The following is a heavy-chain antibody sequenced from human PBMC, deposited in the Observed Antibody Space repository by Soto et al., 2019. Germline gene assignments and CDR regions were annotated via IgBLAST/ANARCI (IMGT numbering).Heavy chain of an antibody. CDR2: ISAYNGNT. Sequence: ASVKVSCKASGYTFTSYGISWVRQAPGQGLEWMGWISAYNGNTNYAQKLQGRVTMTTDTSTSTAYMELRSLRSDDTAVYYCARDRSYDFWSGYPDYWGQGTLVTVSS. CDR1: GYTFTSYG. CDR3: ARDRSYDFWSGYPDY. J-gene: IGHJ4*02. V-gene: IGHV1-18*01. D-gene: IGHD3-3*01.